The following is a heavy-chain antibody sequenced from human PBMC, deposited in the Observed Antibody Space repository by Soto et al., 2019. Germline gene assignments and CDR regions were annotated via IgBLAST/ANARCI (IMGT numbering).Heavy chain of an antibody. CDR3: PREIASSGLYYFDY. V-gene: IGHV3-74*01. CDR2: MNSDGSSI. Sequence: EVQLVESGGGLVQPGGSLRLSCAASGFTFSSYWMHWVRQAPGKGLVWVSRMNSDGSSITYADPVKGRFTISRDSAKNTMYLQGHSLSAADPAVYYFPREIASSGLYYFDYLGQGTLVSVSS. J-gene: IGHJ4*02. CDR1: GFTFSSYW.